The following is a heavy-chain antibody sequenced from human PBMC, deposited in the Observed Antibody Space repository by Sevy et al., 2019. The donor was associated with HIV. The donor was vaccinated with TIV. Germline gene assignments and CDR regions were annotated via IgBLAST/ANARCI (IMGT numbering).Heavy chain of an antibody. J-gene: IGHJ3*02. Sequence: GGSLRLSCEASGFTFDNFPIHWVRQAPGKGLEWVAVVSFDGGSKYYADSVRGRFTVSRDNSKNTVYLQLNSLRAEDTAVYYCVRERARSITFDIWGQGTLVTVSS. D-gene: IGHD3-16*01. CDR2: VSFDGGSK. V-gene: IGHV3-30-3*01. CDR1: GFTFDNFP. CDR3: VRERARSITFDI.